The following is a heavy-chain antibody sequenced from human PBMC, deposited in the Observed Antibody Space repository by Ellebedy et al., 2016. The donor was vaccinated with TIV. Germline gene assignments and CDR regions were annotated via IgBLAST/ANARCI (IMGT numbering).Heavy chain of an antibody. D-gene: IGHD3-22*01. Sequence: ASVKVSXXAFGYIFTSYYIHWVRQAPGQGLERMGIINPSGGSTTYAQRFQGRVTMTRDTSTSTVYMELSSLRTEDTAVYYCARAVLTYFYHSSGWDYWGQGTLVSVSS. J-gene: IGHJ4*02. CDR2: INPSGGST. CDR1: GYIFTSYY. V-gene: IGHV1-46*01. CDR3: ARAVLTYFYHSSGWDY.